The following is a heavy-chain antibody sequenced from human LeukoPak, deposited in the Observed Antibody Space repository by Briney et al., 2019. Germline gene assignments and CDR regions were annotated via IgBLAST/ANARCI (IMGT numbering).Heavy chain of an antibody. CDR1: GGSISPYY. CDR2: IYYSGST. V-gene: IGHV4-59*01. Sequence: SETLSLTRTVSGGSISPYYWSWIRQPPGKGLEWIGYIYYSGSTNYNPSLKSRVTISVDTSKNQFSLKLSSVTAADTAVYYCARAFYPGYYSCMAVWGKGTTVTVSS. CDR3: ARAFYPGYYSCMAV. J-gene: IGHJ6*03. D-gene: IGHD3-3*02.